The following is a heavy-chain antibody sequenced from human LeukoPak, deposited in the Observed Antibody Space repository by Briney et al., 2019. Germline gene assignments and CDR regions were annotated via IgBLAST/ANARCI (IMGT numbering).Heavy chain of an antibody. J-gene: IGHJ4*02. Sequence: GSLRLSCAASGFTVSSNYMSWIRQPPGKGLEWIGEINHSGSTNYNPSLKSRVTISVDTSKNQFSLKLSSVTAADTAVYYCASLRRYYYDSSGFRGYWGQGTLVTVSS. CDR1: GFTVSSNY. D-gene: IGHD3-22*01. CDR3: ASLRRYYYDSSGFRGY. CDR2: INHSGST. V-gene: IGHV4-34*01.